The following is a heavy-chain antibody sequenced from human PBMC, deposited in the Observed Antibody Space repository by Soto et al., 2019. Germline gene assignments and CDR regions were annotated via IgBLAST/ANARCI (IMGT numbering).Heavy chain of an antibody. V-gene: IGHV4-61*01. Sequence: QVQLQESGPGLVRPSETLSLTCAVSGGSVSSGLYYWTWIRQPPGKGLEWIGYVYHRGSTNYNTSLERRVTISLATSKSQFSLRLSSVTAADTAVYYCPRDDSATVTTYRNYYSYFGLDVWGQGTTVTVSS. CDR2: VYHRGST. CDR1: GGSVSSGLYY. J-gene: IGHJ6*02. CDR3: PRDDSATVTTYRNYYSYFGLDV. D-gene: IGHD4-17*01.